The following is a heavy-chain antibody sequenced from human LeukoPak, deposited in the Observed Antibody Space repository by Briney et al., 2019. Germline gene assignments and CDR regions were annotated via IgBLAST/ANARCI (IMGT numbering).Heavy chain of an antibody. D-gene: IGHD1-26*01. V-gene: IGHV3-64*01. CDR2: ISSNGGST. Sequence: GGSLRLSCAASGFTFSSYAMHWVRQAPGKGLEYVSAISSNGGSTYYANSVKGRFSISRDNSKNTLYLQMVSLRAEDMAVYYCARSTGGSSDYWGQGTLVTVSS. CDR1: GFTFSSYA. CDR3: ARSTGGSSDY. J-gene: IGHJ4*02.